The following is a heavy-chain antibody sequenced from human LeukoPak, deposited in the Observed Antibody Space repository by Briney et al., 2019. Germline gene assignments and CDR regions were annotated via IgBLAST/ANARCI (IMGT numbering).Heavy chain of an antibody. D-gene: IGHD6-13*01. CDR2: IYPGDSDT. V-gene: IGHV5-51*01. CDR1: GYSFTSYW. J-gene: IGHJ4*02. CDR3: ARLVPIAAAGTGYYFDY. Sequence: GESLKISCKGSGYSFTSYWIGWVRQMPGKGLEWMGIIYPGDSDTRYSPSFQGQVTISADKSISTAYLQWSSLKASDTAMYYCARLVPIAAAGTGYYFDYWGQGILVTVSS.